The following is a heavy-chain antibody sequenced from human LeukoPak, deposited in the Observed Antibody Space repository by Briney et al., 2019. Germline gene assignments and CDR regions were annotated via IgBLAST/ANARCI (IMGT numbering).Heavy chain of an antibody. CDR1: GFTFSTYE. CDR2: ISTSGRTI. V-gene: IGHV3-48*03. Sequence: GGSLRLSCAASGFTFSTYEMNWVRQAPGKGLEWISYISTSGRTIFYADSVKGRFTISRDNSKNTLYLQMNSLRAEDTAVYYCARGRMDTAMALLHYWGQGTLVTVSS. D-gene: IGHD5-18*01. J-gene: IGHJ4*02. CDR3: ARGRMDTAMALLHY.